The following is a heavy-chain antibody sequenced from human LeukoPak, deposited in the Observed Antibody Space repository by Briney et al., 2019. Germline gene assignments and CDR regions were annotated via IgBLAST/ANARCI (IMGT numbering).Heavy chain of an antibody. CDR1: GGSISSGSYY. CDR2: IYTSGST. Sequence: SETLSLTCTVSGGSISSGSYYWSWIRQPAGKGLEWIGRIYTSGSTNYNPSLKSRVTLSVDTSKNQFSLKLSSVTAADTAVYYCARDSSSWFTSWGNWFDPWGQGTLVTVSS. D-gene: IGHD6-13*01. CDR3: ARDSSSWFTSWGNWFDP. J-gene: IGHJ5*02. V-gene: IGHV4-61*02.